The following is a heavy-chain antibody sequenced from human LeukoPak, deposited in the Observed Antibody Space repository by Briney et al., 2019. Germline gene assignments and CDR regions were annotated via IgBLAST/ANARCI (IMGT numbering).Heavy chain of an antibody. Sequence: GGSLRLSCAASGFTFDDYAMHWVRQAPGKGLEWVSGISWNSGSIGYADSVKGRFTISRDNSKNTLYLQMNSLRAEDTAVYYCAKDRNSGWYSILDCWGQGTLVTVSS. J-gene: IGHJ4*02. CDR1: GFTFDDYA. CDR2: ISWNSGSI. D-gene: IGHD6-19*01. CDR3: AKDRNSGWYSILDC. V-gene: IGHV3-9*01.